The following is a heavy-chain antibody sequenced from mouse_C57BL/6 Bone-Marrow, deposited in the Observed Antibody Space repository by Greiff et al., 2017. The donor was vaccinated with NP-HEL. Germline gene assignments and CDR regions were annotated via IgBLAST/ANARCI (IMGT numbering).Heavy chain of an antibody. V-gene: IGHV4-1*01. D-gene: IGHD2-2*01. CDR2: INPDSSTI. J-gene: IGHJ1*03. CDR1: GVDFSRYW. Sequence: AAGGVDFSRYWMSWVRRAPGKGLEWIGEINPDSSTINYAPSLKDKFIISRDNAKNTLYLQMSKVRSEDTALYYCARGGYEAWYFDVWGTGTTVTVSS. CDR3: ARGGYEAWYFDV.